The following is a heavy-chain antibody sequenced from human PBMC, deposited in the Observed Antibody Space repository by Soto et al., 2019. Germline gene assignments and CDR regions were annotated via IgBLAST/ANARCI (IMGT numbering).Heavy chain of an antibody. D-gene: IGHD6-13*01. CDR2: ISGSGGSI. CDR1: GFTFSSYA. J-gene: IGHJ6*02. V-gene: IGHV3-23*01. CDR3: AKDQFDSSSFPYYYGMDV. Sequence: GGSLRLSCAASGFTFSSYAMSWVRQAPGKGLEWVSAISGSGGSIYYADSVKGRFTISRDNSKNTLYLQMNSLRAEDTAVYYCAKDQFDSSSFPYYYGMDVWGQGTTVTVSS.